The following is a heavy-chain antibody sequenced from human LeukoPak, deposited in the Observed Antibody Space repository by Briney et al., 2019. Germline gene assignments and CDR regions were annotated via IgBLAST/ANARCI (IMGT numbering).Heavy chain of an antibody. CDR2: INPSGGST. CDR1: GYTFTSYY. Sequence: ASVKASCKASGYTFTSYYMHWVRQAPGQGLEWMGIINPSGGSTSYAQKFQGRVTMTRDTSTSTVYMELSSLRSDDTAVYYCAKLGIPGIAVAGGRYYFDYWGQGTLVTVSS. J-gene: IGHJ4*02. V-gene: IGHV1-46*01. CDR3: AKLGIPGIAVAGGRYYFDY. D-gene: IGHD6-19*01.